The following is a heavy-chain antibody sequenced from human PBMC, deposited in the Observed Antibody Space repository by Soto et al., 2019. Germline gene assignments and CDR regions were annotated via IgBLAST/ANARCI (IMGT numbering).Heavy chain of an antibody. J-gene: IGHJ4*02. V-gene: IGHV3-21*01. CDR2: ISSSSSYI. D-gene: IGHD2-2*01. CDR3: ARDRRDIVVVPAPSY. CDR1: GFTFSSYS. Sequence: EVQLVESGGGLVKPGGSLRLSCAASGFTFSSYSMNWVRQAPGKGLEWVSSISSSSSYIYYADSVKGRFTISRDNAKNSLYLQMNSLRAEDTAVYYCARDRRDIVVVPAPSYWGQGTLVTVSS.